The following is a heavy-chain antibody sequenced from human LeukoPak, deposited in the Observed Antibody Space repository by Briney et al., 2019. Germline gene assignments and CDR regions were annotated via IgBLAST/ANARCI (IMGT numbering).Heavy chain of an antibody. CDR3: ARSGFSIVVVPAAISYYYYYMDV. J-gene: IGHJ6*03. CDR2: ISAYNGNT. CDR1: GYTFTSYG. D-gene: IGHD2-2*02. V-gene: IGHV1-18*01. Sequence: ASVKVSCKASGYTFTSYGISWVRQAPGQGLEWMGWISAYNGNTNYAQKLQGRVTMTTDTSTSTAYMELRSLRSDDTAVYYCARSGFSIVVVPAAISYYYYYMDVWGKGTTVTVFS.